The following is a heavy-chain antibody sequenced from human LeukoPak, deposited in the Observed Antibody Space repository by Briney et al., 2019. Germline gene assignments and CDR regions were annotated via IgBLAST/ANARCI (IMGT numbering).Heavy chain of an antibody. Sequence: EASVKVSCKASGYTFSSYYMHWVRQAPGQGPEWMGIINPSIGSTSYALKFQGRVSLTRDTSTSTVYMELTSLRSEDTAVYYCAREPRSYDLLTGYYCWGQGTLVTVSS. CDR3: AREPRSYDLLTGYYC. D-gene: IGHD3-9*01. V-gene: IGHV1-46*01. CDR1: GYTFSSYY. CDR2: INPSIGST. J-gene: IGHJ4*02.